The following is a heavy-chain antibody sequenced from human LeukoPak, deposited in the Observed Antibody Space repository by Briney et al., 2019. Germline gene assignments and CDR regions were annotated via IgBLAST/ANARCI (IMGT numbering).Heavy chain of an antibody. J-gene: IGHJ4*02. D-gene: IGHD3-22*01. Sequence: PSEILSLTCTVSGDSVSGISFYWSWTRQPPGKGLQYIGYIQYSGSTNYNPSLKSRVTISVDTSKNQFSLKLSSVTAADTAVYYCARYYDSSGYWSTPHFDYWGQGTLVTVSS. CDR1: GDSVSGISFY. CDR2: IQYSGST. CDR3: ARYYDSSGYWSTPHFDY. V-gene: IGHV4-61*01.